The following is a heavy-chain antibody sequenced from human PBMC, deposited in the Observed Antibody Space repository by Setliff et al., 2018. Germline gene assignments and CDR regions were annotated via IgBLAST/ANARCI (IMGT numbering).Heavy chain of an antibody. CDR3: ARVVAASSYYYYMDV. D-gene: IGHD2-15*01. CDR2: IYHSGST. CDR1: GGTFSDYY. J-gene: IGHJ6*03. V-gene: IGHV4-34*01. Sequence: SETLSLTCAAYGGTFSDYYWTWIRQPPGKGLEWIGEIYHSGSTNYNPSLKSRLTISVDKSKNQFSLKLSSVTAADTAVYYCARVVAASSYYYYMDVWGKGTTVTVSS.